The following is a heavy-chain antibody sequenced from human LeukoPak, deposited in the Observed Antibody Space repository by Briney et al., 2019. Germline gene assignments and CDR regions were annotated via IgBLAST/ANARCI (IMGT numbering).Heavy chain of an antibody. CDR3: ARFSGSQSGYGRLVVDY. J-gene: IGHJ4*02. CDR1: GGSISSSSYS. Sequence: PSETLSLTCTVSGGSISSSSYSWGWIRQPPGKGLEWIGSIYYSGSTYYNPSLKSRVTISVDTSKNQFSLKLSSVTAADTAVYYCARFSGSQSGYGRLVVDYWGQGTLVTVSS. V-gene: IGHV4-39*01. CDR2: IYYSGST. D-gene: IGHD5-12*01.